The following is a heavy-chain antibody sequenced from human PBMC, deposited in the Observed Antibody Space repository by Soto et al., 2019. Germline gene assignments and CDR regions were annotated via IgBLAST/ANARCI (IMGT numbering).Heavy chain of an antibody. V-gene: IGHV3-21*01. CDR3: AREHLGYCTNGVCYKGFDY. D-gene: IGHD2-8*01. CDR2: ISSSSSYI. CDR1: GFTLSRYS. J-gene: IGHJ4*02. Sequence: GYLRLSFAASGFTLSRYSMNWVLQAPLKVLQWVPSISSSSSYIYYADSVKGRFNISRDNAKNSLYLQMNSLRAEDTAVYYCAREHLGYCTNGVCYKGFDYWGQGTMVPVSS.